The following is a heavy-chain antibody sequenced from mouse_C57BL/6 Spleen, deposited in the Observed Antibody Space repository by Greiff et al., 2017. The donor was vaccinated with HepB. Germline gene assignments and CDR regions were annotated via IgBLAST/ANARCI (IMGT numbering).Heavy chain of an antibody. D-gene: IGHD3-2*02. J-gene: IGHJ3*01. CDR2: IYWDDDK. Sequence: QVTLKESGPGILQSSQTLSLTCSFSGFSLSTSGMGVSWIRQPSGKGLEWLAHIYWDDDKRYNPSLKSRLTISKDTSRNQVFLKITSVDTADTATYYCARRYSSGYAWFAYWGQGTLVTVSA. CDR1: GFSLSTSGMG. V-gene: IGHV8-12*01. CDR3: ARRYSSGYAWFAY.